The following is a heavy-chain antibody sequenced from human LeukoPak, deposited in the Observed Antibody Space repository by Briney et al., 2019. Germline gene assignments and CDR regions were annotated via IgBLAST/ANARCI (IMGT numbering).Heavy chain of an antibody. CDR2: IYRGGGT. V-gene: IGHV3-66*01. Sequence: GGSLRLSCAGSGITFSTYWMHWVRQAPGKGLEWVSLIYRGGGTFYADSVKGRFTISRDNSKNTLYLQMHSLRAEDTAVYYCASRTRDYYYYGVDVWGQGTLVTVSS. J-gene: IGHJ6*02. CDR3: ASRTRDYYYYGVDV. CDR1: GITFSTYW.